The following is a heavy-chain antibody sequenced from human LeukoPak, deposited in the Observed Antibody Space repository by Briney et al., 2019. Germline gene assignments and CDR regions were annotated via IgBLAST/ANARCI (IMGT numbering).Heavy chain of an antibody. CDR1: GGSFSGYY. CDR2: INHSGST. J-gene: IGHJ3*02. V-gene: IGHV4-34*01. Sequence: SETLSLTCAVYGGSFSGYYWSWIRQPPGKGLEWIGEINHSGSTNYNPSLKSRVTISVDTSKNQFSLKLSSVTAADTAVYYCARAEWLDDAFDIWGQGTMVTVSS. CDR3: ARAEWLDDAFDI. D-gene: IGHD6-19*01.